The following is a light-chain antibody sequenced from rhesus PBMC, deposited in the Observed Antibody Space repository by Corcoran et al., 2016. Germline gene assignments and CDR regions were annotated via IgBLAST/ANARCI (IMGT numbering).Light chain of an antibody. CDR1: QSLLHSNGNTY. CDR2: GGS. CDR3: VQAIAFPLT. J-gene: IGKJ4*01. Sequence: DIVMTQTPLSLPITPGEPASISCRSSQSLLHSNGNTYLHWYLQKPGQSPQLLIYGGSNRASGVPDRFRCSGSGTDFTLKISKVEAEDVGVYYCVQAIAFPLTFGGGTKVEIK. V-gene: IGKV2-72*01.